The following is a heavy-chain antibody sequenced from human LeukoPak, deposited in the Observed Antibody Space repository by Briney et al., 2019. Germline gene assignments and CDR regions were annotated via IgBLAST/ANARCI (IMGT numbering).Heavy chain of an antibody. V-gene: IGHV4-34*01. CDR2: ISHGGGT. D-gene: IGHD2-8*01. Sequence: KTSETLSLTCAVHGVPFSGYSWSWIRQAPGKGLEWIGEISHGGGTNYNPSLKSRATISGDTSENHFFLRLTSVSAADTAVYYCARINCGNSDGVCYNYWGLGTLVTVSS. CDR3: ARINCGNSDGVCYNY. J-gene: IGHJ4*02. CDR1: GVPFSGYS.